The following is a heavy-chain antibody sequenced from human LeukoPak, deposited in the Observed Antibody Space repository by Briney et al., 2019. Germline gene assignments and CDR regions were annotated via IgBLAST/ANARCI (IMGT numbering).Heavy chain of an antibody. CDR3: ARHPWGSTSHLGFDY. V-gene: IGHV4-4*02. CDR1: GGSISSSNW. J-gene: IGHJ4*02. D-gene: IGHD2-2*01. CDR2: INHSGST. Sequence: SETLSLTCAVSGGSISSSNWWSWVRQPPGKGLEWIGEINHSGSTNYNPSLKSRVTISVDTSKNQSSLKLSSVTAADTAVYYCARHPWGSTSHLGFDYWGQGTLVTVSS.